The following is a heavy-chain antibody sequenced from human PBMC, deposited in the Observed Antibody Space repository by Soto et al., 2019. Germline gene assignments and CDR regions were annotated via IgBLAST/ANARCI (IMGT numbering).Heavy chain of an antibody. CDR3: YLDTAMVKGMDV. Sequence: QVQLVQSGAEVKKPGSSVKVSCKASGGTFSSYAISWVRQAPGPGLEWMGGIIPIFGTANYAQKFQGRVTIPADKSTSTAYMELSSLRSEDTAVYYCYLDTAMVKGMDVWGQGTTVTVSS. J-gene: IGHJ6*02. CDR2: IIPIFGTA. CDR1: GGTFSSYA. V-gene: IGHV1-69*06. D-gene: IGHD5-18*01.